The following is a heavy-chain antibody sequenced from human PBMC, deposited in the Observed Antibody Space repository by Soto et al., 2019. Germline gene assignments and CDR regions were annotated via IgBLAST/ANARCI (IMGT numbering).Heavy chain of an antibody. J-gene: IGHJ4*02. CDR2: IVVGSGNT. CDR3: AADRGDLRPKWEPGVY. Sequence: QMQLVQSGPEVKKPGTSVKVSCKASGFTFTSSAVRWVRQARGQRLEWIGWIVVGSGNTNYAQKFQERVTITRDMSTSTAYMELSRLRSEDTAGYYCAADRGDLRPKWEPGVYWGQGTLVTVSS. CDR1: GFTFTSSA. V-gene: IGHV1-58*01. D-gene: IGHD1-26*01.